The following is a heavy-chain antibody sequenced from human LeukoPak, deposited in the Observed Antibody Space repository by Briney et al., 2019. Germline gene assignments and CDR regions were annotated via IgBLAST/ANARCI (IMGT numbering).Heavy chain of an antibody. CDR2: IKQDESEK. D-gene: IGHD2-2*01. V-gene: IGHV3-7*01. J-gene: IGHJ4*02. CDR1: GFTFSNYW. Sequence: GGSLRLSCSASGFTFSNYWMSWVRQAPGKGLEWVAHIKQDESEKYYLDSVNGRLTISRDNAKSSLYLQMNSLRAEDTAVYYCARALDSSSSRYQAFEEWGQGTLVTVSS. CDR3: ARALDSSSSRYQAFEE.